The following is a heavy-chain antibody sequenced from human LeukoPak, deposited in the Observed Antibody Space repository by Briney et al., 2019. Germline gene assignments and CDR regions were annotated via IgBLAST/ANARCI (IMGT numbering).Heavy chain of an antibody. J-gene: IGHJ6*03. CDR2: IYXXGXX. D-gene: IGHD3-10*01. V-gene: IGHV3-53*01. CDR3: ASGSGSYRTPYYYMDV. Sequence: GGSLXLSXVASGFTVSSXYXXXXRQAXGKXLXXXXXIYXXGXXYXXDSVKGRXXXXXDNXKNTLYLQMNSLRAEDTAVYYCASGSGSYRTPYYYMDVWGTGTTVTVSS. CDR1: GFTVSSXY.